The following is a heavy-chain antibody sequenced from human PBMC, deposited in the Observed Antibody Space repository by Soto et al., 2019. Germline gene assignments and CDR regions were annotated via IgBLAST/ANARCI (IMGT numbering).Heavy chain of an antibody. V-gene: IGHV3-23*01. J-gene: IGHJ4*02. D-gene: IGHD6-19*01. CDR3: AKVSSGWYSNFDY. Sequence: EVQLLESGGGLVQPGGSLRLSCAASGFTFSSYAMSWVRQAPGKGLEWVSAISVSGGSTYYADSVKGRFTISRDNSKNTLYLQMNSLRSEDTAVYYCAKVSSGWYSNFDYWCQGTLVTVSS. CDR1: GFTFSSYA. CDR2: ISVSGGST.